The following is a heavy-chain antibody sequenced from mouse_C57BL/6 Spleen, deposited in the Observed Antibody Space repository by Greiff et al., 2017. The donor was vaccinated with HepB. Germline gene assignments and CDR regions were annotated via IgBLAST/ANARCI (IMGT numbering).Heavy chain of an antibody. Sequence: EVQLVESGGGLVKPGGSLKLSCAASGFTFSSYAMSWVRQTPEKRLEWVATISDGGSYTYYPDNVKGRFTISRDNAKNNLYLQMSHLKSEDTAMYYCARGGSSPYYYAMDYWGQGTSVTVSS. CDR3: ARGGSSPYYYAMDY. CDR1: GFTFSSYA. J-gene: IGHJ4*01. CDR2: ISDGGSYT. D-gene: IGHD1-1*01. V-gene: IGHV5-4*01.